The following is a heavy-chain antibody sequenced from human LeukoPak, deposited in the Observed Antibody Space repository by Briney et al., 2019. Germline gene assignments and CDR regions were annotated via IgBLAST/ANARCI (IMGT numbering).Heavy chain of an antibody. D-gene: IGHD6-13*01. CDR1: GFTFSNYW. J-gene: IGHJ2*01. Sequence: QPGGSLRLSCAASGFTFSNYWMSWVRQAPGKGLEWVANIKQDGSEKYNVDSVKGRFTISRDNAKNSLYLQMNSLRAEDTAVYYCAKRSSNWYGWYFDLWGRGTLVSVSS. CDR2: IKQDGSEK. V-gene: IGHV3-7*01. CDR3: AKRSSNWYGWYFDL.